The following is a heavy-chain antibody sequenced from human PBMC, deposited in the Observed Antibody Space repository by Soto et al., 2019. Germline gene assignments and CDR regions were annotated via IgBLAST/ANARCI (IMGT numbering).Heavy chain of an antibody. CDR3: AKEHYGSGTYYNVLSGRLDF. J-gene: IGHJ4*02. CDR2: ISGSGSAT. Sequence: GGSLRLSCAASGFPFSNYAISWVRQAPGKGLEWVSVISGSGSATFYADSVKGRFTVSRDNSKNTLYLQMNNLGAEDTAVYYCAKEHYGSGTYYNVLSGRLDFRGQGTLVTVSS. D-gene: IGHD3-10*01. V-gene: IGHV3-23*01. CDR1: GFPFSNYA.